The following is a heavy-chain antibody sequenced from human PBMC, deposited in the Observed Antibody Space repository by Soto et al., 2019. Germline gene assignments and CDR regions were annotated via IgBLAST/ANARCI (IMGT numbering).Heavy chain of an antibody. D-gene: IGHD6-19*01. CDR3: ARHRKIRSGWDPYYYYGIDV. J-gene: IGHJ6*02. CDR1: GYSFTSYW. CDR2: IYPGDSDT. Sequence: PGESLKISCKGSGYSFTSYWIGWVRQMPGKGLEWMGIIYPGDSDTRYSPSLQGQVTISADKSISTAYLQWSSLKASDTAMYYCARHRKIRSGWDPYYYYGIDVWGQGTTVAVYS. V-gene: IGHV5-51*01.